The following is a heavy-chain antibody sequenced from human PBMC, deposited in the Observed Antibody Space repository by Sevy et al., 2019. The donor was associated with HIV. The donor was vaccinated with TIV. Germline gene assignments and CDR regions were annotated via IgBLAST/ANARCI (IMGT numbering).Heavy chain of an antibody. CDR1: GFTFSSYA. CDR2: ISSNGGST. Sequence: GGSLRLSCSASGFTFSSYAMHWVRQAPGKGLEYVSAISSNGGSTYYADSVKVRFTISRDNSKNTLYLQMSSLRAEDTAVYYCVKGYYDFWSGYYTAYYYYGMDVWGQGTTVTVSS. D-gene: IGHD3-3*01. CDR3: VKGYYDFWSGYYTAYYYYGMDV. J-gene: IGHJ6*02. V-gene: IGHV3-64D*06.